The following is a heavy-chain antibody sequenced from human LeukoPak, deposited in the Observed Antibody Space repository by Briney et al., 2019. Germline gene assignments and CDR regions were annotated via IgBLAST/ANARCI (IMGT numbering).Heavy chain of an antibody. Sequence: ASVKVSCRASGYRFTSYGITWVRQAPGQGLEWMGWIGAYKGNTNYAQKVQGRVTMTTDTSTSTAYMELRSLRSDDTAIYYCARGQLWFGELPNYFDYWGQETLVTVSS. CDR1: GYRFTSYG. CDR2: IGAYKGNT. V-gene: IGHV1-18*01. D-gene: IGHD3-10*01. CDR3: ARGQLWFGELPNYFDY. J-gene: IGHJ4*02.